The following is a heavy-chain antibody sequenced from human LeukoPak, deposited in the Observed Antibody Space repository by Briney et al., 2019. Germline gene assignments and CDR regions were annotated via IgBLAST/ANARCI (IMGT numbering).Heavy chain of an antibody. J-gene: IGHJ5*02. CDR3: ARAEYNWNYWCWFDP. CDR1: GGSFSGYY. CDR2: IYYSGST. D-gene: IGHD1-7*01. Sequence: SETLSLTCAVYGGSFSGYYWSWIRQPPGKGLEWIGYIYYSGSTNYNPSLKSRVTISVDTSKNQFSLKLSSVTAADTAVYYCARAEYNWNYWCWFDPWGQGTLVTVSS. V-gene: IGHV4-59*01.